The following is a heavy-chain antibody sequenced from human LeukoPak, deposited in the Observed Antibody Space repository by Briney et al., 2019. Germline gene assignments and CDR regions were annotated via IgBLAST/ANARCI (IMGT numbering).Heavy chain of an antibody. D-gene: IGHD3-10*01. CDR2: ISSSGSTI. CDR3: ARGPITMVRGVIITGYFDY. Sequence: PGGSLRLSCAASGFTFSSYEMNWVRQAPGKGLEWVSYISSSGSTIYYADSVKGRFTISRDDAKNSLYLQMNSLRAEDTAVYYCARGPITMVRGVIITGYFDYWGQGTLVTVSS. V-gene: IGHV3-48*03. CDR1: GFTFSSYE. J-gene: IGHJ4*02.